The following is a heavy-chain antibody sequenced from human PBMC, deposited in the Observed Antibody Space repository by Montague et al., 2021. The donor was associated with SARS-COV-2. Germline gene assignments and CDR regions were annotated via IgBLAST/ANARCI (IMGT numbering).Heavy chain of an antibody. V-gene: IGHV4-39*01. CDR3: ACRGDYGGPRFDY. CDR1: GGSVSSRSYY. Sequence: SETLSLTCTVSGGSVSSRSYYWGWIRQPPGKGLDWIGSIYYSGSTHSNPSLKSRVTISVDTSKNQLSLKLISVTATDTAVYYCACRGDYGGPRFDYWGQGTLVSVSS. D-gene: IGHD4-23*01. CDR2: IYYSGST. J-gene: IGHJ4*02.